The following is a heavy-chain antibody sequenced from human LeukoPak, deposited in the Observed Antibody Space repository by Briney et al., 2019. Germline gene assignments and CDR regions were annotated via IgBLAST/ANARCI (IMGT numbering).Heavy chain of an antibody. V-gene: IGHV4-38-2*02. CDR1: GYSISSGYS. D-gene: IGHD2-21*01. J-gene: IGHJ4*02. CDR2: IYSGIT. Sequence: PSETLSLTCTVSGYSISSGYSWGWIRQPPGKGLEWIGTIYSGITSYNPSLKSRITISVDTSKNQFSLNLSSVTAADTAVYYCARQMWPDYFDSCGQGTLVTVSS. CDR3: ARQMWPDYFDS.